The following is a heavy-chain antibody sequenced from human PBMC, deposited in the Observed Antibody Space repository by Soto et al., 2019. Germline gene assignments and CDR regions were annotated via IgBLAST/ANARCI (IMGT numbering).Heavy chain of an antibody. Sequence: PSETLSLTCAVSGGSIFNNYWWAWIRQSPGKGLVWIGSIYHSGSTNYNPSLKSRVTISVDTSKNQCSLKLSSVTAADTAVYYCAREWYPGDGMDVWGQGTTVTVSS. CDR3: AREWYPGDGMDV. J-gene: IGHJ6*02. CDR2: IYHSGST. CDR1: GGSIFNNYW. V-gene: IGHV4-38-2*02. D-gene: IGHD2-15*01.